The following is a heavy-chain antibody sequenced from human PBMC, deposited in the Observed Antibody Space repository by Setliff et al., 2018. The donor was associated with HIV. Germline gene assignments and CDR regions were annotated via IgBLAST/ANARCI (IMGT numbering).Heavy chain of an antibody. D-gene: IGHD3-22*01. CDR3: ARGPNLLTHYYDSSGYAVGYSDH. CDR1: GFSIKNDNW. CDR2: IFHDGTV. V-gene: IGHV4-4*02. Sequence: PSETLSLTCVVSGFSIKNDNWWNWVRQTPGKGLEWIGQIFHDGTVTYKPSLESRVSMSVDTSKSQFSLKLTSVTAADTAVYYCARGPNLLTHYYDSSGYAVGYSDHWGQGTLVTVSS. J-gene: IGHJ4*02.